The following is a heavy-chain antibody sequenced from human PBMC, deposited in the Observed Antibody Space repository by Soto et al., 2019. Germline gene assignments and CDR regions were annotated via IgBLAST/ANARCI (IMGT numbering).Heavy chain of an antibody. D-gene: IGHD6-13*01. Sequence: EMQLLDSGGTLVQIGGSLRLSCAASRFTSGYHAMNWVRQAPGKGLEWVSTISSNGENTHYADSVKGRFIISSDNSSNTVALQMNSLRVEDTAISYCVSWVSAHFDSWGQGTLVTVSS. CDR1: RFTSGYHA. CDR2: ISSNGENT. J-gene: IGHJ4*01. V-gene: IGHV3-23*01. CDR3: VSWVSAHFDS.